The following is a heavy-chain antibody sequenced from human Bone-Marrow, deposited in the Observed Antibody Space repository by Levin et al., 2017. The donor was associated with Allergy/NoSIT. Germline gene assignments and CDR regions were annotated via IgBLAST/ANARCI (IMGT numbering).Heavy chain of an antibody. V-gene: IGHV3-23*01. D-gene: IGHD5-24*01. J-gene: IGHJ6*02. CDR2: IDSKAGRA. CDR3: ARGNSINRHYDGLDV. Sequence: PGGSLRLSCAASGFTFSNYAMSWVRQAPGKGLEWVSGIDSKAGRAFYADSVRGRLTISRDNSKNTLYLQMNSPRDDDTAVYYCARGNSINRHYDGLDVWGQGTTVTVSS. CDR1: GFTFSNYA.